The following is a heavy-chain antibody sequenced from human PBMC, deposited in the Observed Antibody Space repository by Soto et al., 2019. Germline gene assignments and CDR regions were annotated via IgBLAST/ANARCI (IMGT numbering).Heavy chain of an antibody. V-gene: IGHV3-23*01. J-gene: IGHJ4*02. CDR2: IRGNGGST. CDR1: GFTFSNYA. D-gene: IGHD2-2*01. Sequence: EVQLLDSGGGLVQPGGSLRLSCAASGFTFSNYAMSWVRQAPGKGLEWVSTIRGNGGSTYYADSVKGRFTISRDNSKNMLFLQINSLRDDDSAVYYCAKRPASIITFDYWGQGTPVTVSS. CDR3: AKRPASIITFDY.